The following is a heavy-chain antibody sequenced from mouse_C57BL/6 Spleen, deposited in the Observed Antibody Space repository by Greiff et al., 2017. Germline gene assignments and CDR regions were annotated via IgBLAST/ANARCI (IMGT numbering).Heavy chain of an antibody. J-gene: IGHJ2*01. D-gene: IGHD1-1*01. Sequence: QVTLKESGPGILQPSQTLSLTCSFSGFSLSTFGMGVGWIRPPSGKGLEWLAHIWWDDDKYYNPALKSRLTISKDTSKNQVFLKIANVDTADTATYDCARIGTPYLLLRADYFDYWGQGTTLTVSS. V-gene: IGHV8-8*01. CDR1: GFSLSTFGMG. CDR2: IWWDDDK. CDR3: ARIGTPYLLLRADYFDY.